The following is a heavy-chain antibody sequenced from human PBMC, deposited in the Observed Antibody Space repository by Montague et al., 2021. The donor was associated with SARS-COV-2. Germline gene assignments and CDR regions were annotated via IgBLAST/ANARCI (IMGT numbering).Heavy chain of an antibody. Sequence: SLRLSCAASGFTFSSYAMHWVRQAPGKGLEWVAVISYDGSNKYYXDSVKGRFTISRDNSKNTLYLQMNSLRAEDTAVYYCARDRAYLTDFDYWGQGTLVTVSS. D-gene: IGHD3-10*01. V-gene: IGHV3-30-3*01. CDR3: ARDRAYLTDFDY. CDR2: ISYDGSNK. CDR1: GFTFSSYA. J-gene: IGHJ4*02.